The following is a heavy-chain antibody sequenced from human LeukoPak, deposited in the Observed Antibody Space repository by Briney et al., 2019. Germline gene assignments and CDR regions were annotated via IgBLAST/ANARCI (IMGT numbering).Heavy chain of an antibody. Sequence: GGSLRLSCAASEFSVGSNYMTWVRQAPGKGLEWVSLIYSGGSTYYADSVKGRFTISRDNSKNTLYLQMNSLRAEDTALYYCARVPPYSSSWYYYYYYMDVWGKGTTVTVSS. D-gene: IGHD6-13*01. V-gene: IGHV3-66*01. J-gene: IGHJ6*03. CDR2: IYSGGST. CDR3: ARVPPYSSSWYYYYYYMDV. CDR1: EFSVGSNY.